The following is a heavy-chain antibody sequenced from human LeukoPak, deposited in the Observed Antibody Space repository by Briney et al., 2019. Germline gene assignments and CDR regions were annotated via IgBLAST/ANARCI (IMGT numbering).Heavy chain of an antibody. J-gene: IGHJ4*02. CDR3: ARDSWITMIAAGTFDY. CDR1: ESSVGSNY. V-gene: IGHV3-66*02. Sequence: AGRSLRLSCAASESSVGSNYMTCVRQAPGEGLGWVSLIYSGGSTYYADSVKGRFTISRDNSKNTLYLQMNSLGAEDTAVYYCARDSWITMIAAGTFDYWGQGTLVTVSS. CDR2: IYSGGST. D-gene: IGHD3-22*01.